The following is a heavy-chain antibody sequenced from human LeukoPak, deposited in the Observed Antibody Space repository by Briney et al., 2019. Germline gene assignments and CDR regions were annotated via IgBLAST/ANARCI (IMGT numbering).Heavy chain of an antibody. Sequence: PSETLSLTCTVSGYSISSGYYWGWIRQPPGKGLEWIGSIYYSGSTYYNPSLKSRVTISVDTSKNQFSLKLSSVTAADTAVYYCARTAYDSSDFYRFDYWGQGTLVTVSS. CDR3: ARTAYDSSDFYRFDY. V-gene: IGHV4-38-2*02. CDR1: GYSISSGYY. D-gene: IGHD3-22*01. CDR2: IYYSGST. J-gene: IGHJ4*02.